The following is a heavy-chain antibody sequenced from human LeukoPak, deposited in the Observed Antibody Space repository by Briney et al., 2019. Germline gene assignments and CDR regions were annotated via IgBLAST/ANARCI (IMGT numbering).Heavy chain of an antibody. CDR3: ARQQGGIAVAPFSHWYFDL. CDR2: IYYSGST. CDR1: GGSISSYY. V-gene: IGHV4-59*01. D-gene: IGHD6-19*01. Sequence: SETLSLTCTVSGGSISSYYWSWIRQPPGKGLEWIGYIYYSGSTNYNPSLKSRVTISVDTSKNQFSLKLSSVTAADTAVYYCARQQGGIAVAPFSHWYFDLWGRGTLITVSS. J-gene: IGHJ2*01.